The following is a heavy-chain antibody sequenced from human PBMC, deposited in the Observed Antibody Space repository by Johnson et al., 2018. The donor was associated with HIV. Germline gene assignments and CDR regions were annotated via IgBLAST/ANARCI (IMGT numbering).Heavy chain of an antibody. CDR1: GLNFSDYG. J-gene: IGHJ3*02. CDR3: VRGRITMQGVDLRGGAFDS. V-gene: IGHV3-30*03. D-gene: IGHD3-22*01. Sequence: QVQLVESGGGVVQPGGSVRLSCAVSGLNFSDYGMHWVRQAPVKGLEWVAVISFDGSKEYYVDSVKGRFTISRDNSNNTLFLQMNSLRTEDTAVYYCVRGRITMQGVDLRGGAFDSWGQGTMVTVSS. CDR2: ISFDGSKE.